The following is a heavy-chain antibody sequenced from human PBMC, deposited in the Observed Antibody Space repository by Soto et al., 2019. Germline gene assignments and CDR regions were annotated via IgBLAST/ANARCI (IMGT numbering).Heavy chain of an antibody. Sequence: QVQLVQSGAEVKKPGSSVKVSCKASGGTFSSYAISWVRQAPGQGLEWMGGIIPIFGTANYAQKFQGRGTINADESTSTAYMELSSLRSEDTAVYYCARRYSSSWYGYFDYWGQGTLVTVSS. CDR3: ARRYSSSWYGYFDY. CDR1: GGTFSSYA. CDR2: IIPIFGTA. J-gene: IGHJ4*02. D-gene: IGHD6-13*01. V-gene: IGHV1-69*01.